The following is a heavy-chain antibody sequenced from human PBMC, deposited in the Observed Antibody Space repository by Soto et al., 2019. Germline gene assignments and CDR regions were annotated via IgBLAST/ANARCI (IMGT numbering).Heavy chain of an antibody. CDR2: ISYDGSNK. CDR3: AKEDSSSWHYYYGMDV. J-gene: IGHJ6*02. Sequence: QVQLVESGGGVVQPGRSLRLSCAASGFTFSSYGMNWVRQAPGKGLEWVAVISYDGSNKYYVDSVKGRFIISRDSSKNMLYLQMNSLRAEDTAVYYCAKEDSSSWHYYYGMDVWGQGTTVTVSS. CDR1: GFTFSSYG. D-gene: IGHD6-13*01. V-gene: IGHV3-30*18.